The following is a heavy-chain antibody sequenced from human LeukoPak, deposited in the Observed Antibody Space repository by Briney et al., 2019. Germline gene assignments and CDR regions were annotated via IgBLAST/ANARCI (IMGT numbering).Heavy chain of an antibody. V-gene: IGHV1-69*13. D-gene: IGHD1-26*01. J-gene: IGHJ6*02. CDR2: IIPIFGTA. CDR3: ARDRLKEWELLGSVGYYGMDV. CDR1: GGTFSSYA. Sequence: SVKVSCKASGGTFSSYAISWVRQAPGQGLEWMGGIIPIFGTANYAQKFQGRVTITADESTSTAYMELSSLRSEDTAVYYCARDRLKEWELLGSVGYYGMDVWGQGTTVTASS.